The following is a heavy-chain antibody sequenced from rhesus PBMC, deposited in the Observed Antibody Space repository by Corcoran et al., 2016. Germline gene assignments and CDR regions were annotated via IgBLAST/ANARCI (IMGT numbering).Heavy chain of an antibody. V-gene: IGHV1-111*02. CDR2: VDPEDGEA. CDR1: GYTFTDYY. CDR3: ATAVNEYSNRPYGLDS. D-gene: IGHD4-23*01. J-gene: IGHJ6*01. Sequence: EVQLVQSGAEVKKPGASVKISCKASGYTFTDYYLHWVRQAPGKGLEGMGRVDPEDGEAIHRQKFQDRVTINAETFTDTAYMELSSLRSEDTAVYYCATAVNEYSNRPYGLDSWGQGVVVTVSS.